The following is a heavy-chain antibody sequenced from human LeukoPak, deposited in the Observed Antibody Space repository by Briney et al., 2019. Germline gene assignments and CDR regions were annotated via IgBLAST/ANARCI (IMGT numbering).Heavy chain of an antibody. CDR2: ISYSGST. D-gene: IGHD2-2*01. Sequence: PSETLSLTCTVSGGSISSYYWSWIRQPPGKGLEWIGYISYSGSTNYNPSLKSRVTISVDTSKNQFSLKLSSVTAADTAVYYCARETSGYCSSTSCYGYYYYYMDVWGKGTTVTVSS. V-gene: IGHV4-59*01. CDR1: GGSISSYY. CDR3: ARETSGYCSSTSCYGYYYYYMDV. J-gene: IGHJ6*03.